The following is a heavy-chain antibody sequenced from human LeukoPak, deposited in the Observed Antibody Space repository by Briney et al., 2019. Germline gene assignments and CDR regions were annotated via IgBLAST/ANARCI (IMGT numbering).Heavy chain of an antibody. CDR1: GFTFDDYA. J-gene: IGHJ4*02. V-gene: IGHV3-9*01. CDR2: ISWNSGSI. D-gene: IGHD6-19*01. CDR3: AEDIGRGYSSGPGN. Sequence: GRSLRLSCAASGFTFDDYAMHWVRQAPGKGLEWVSGISWNSGSIGYADSVKGRFTISRDNAKNSLYLQMNSLRAEDTALYYCAEDIGRGYSSGPGNWGQGTLVTVSS.